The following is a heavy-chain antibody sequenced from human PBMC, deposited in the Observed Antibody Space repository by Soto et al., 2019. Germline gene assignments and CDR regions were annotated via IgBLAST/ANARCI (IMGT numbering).Heavy chain of an antibody. CDR2: INPSIGTT. D-gene: IGHD1-26*01. V-gene: IGHV1-46*03. Sequence: GASVKVSCKASGYTLTSKNRQWVRQAPGQGLEWMGVINPSIGTTTYAQKFQGRVTMTSDTSTSSVYMEVSSLRSEDTAVYYCISTLGARFDYWGQGTLVTVSS. J-gene: IGHJ4*02. CDR3: ISTLGARFDY. CDR1: GYTLTSKN.